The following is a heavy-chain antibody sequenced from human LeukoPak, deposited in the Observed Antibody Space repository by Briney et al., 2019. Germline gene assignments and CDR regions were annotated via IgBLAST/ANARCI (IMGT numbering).Heavy chain of an antibody. Sequence: SVKVSCKASAFTFTSSVIQWVRQARGQRLEWIGWIVVGSGSTNYAQKFQERVTITRDMSTSTAYMELSSLRSEDTAVYYCAKDRGTVFVGHTAMGTGPFWFDPWGQGTLVTVSS. D-gene: IGHD5-18*01. CDR2: IVVGSGST. J-gene: IGHJ5*02. CDR3: AKDRGTVFVGHTAMGTGPFWFDP. CDR1: AFTFTSSV. V-gene: IGHV1-58*02.